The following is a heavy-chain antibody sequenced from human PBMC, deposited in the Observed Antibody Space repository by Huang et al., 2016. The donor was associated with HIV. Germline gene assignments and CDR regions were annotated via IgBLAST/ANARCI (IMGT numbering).Heavy chain of an antibody. CDR2: IIPIFGTA. D-gene: IGHD3-16*02. V-gene: IGHV1-69*13. CDR1: GEALSEYA. J-gene: IGHJ4*02. Sequence: QVQLVQSGPEGKKPGPSVKVSCNASGEALSEYAFNWVRQAPRHGHEWMGGIIPIFGTAKYAQKFEGRVTITAEESTNTGYMELSRLEFEDTAVYYCARDRGGWGTYRFTGNGYWGQGTLVTVSS. CDR3: ARDRGGWGTYRFTGNGY.